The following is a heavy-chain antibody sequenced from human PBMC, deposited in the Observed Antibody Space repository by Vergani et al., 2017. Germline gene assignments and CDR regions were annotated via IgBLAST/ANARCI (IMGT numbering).Heavy chain of an antibody. CDR2: ISPSNGQI. CDR3: ARRDDFGTFKY. V-gene: IGHV1-18*01. D-gene: IGHD3-3*01. J-gene: IGHJ4*02. CDR1: GYTFTKYN. Sequence: QVQLMQSGAEMKKPGASVKVSCETSGYTFTKYNINWLRQAPGHGLEWMGGISPSNGQIRYAQKFRGRVTMTKDTSTSTGYMEMRSLTFVDTAVYYCARRDDFGTFKYWGQGTLVTVSS.